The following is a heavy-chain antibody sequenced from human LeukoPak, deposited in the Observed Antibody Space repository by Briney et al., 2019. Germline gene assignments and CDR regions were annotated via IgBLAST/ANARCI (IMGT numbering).Heavy chain of an antibody. CDR1: GYTFTGYY. CDR2: INPNSGGT. D-gene: IGHD3-3*01. Sequence: GASVKVSCKASGYTFTGYYMHWVRQAPGQGLEWMGWINPNSGGTNYAQKFQGRVTMTRDMSTSTVYMELSSLRSEDTAVYYCARAYDSLGYYFDYWGQGTLVTVSS. J-gene: IGHJ4*02. V-gene: IGHV1-2*02. CDR3: ARAYDSLGYYFDY.